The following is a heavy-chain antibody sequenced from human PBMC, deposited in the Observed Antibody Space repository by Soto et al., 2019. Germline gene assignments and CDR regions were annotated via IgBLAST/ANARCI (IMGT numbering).Heavy chain of an antibody. V-gene: IGHV1-69*02. D-gene: IGHD6-13*01. J-gene: IGHJ4*02. Sequence: QVQLVQSGAEVKKPGSSVKVSCKASGGTFSSYTISWVRQAPGQGLEWMGRIIPILGIANYAQKFQGRVTITADKSTSTAYLELSSLRSEDTAVYYCARTGSSSDLGGYWGQGTLVTVSS. CDR1: GGTFSSYT. CDR2: IIPILGIA. CDR3: ARTGSSSDLGGY.